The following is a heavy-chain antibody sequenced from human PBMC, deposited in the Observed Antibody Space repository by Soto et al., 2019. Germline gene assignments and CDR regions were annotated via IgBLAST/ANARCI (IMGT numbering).Heavy chain of an antibody. Sequence: QVQLVQSGAEVKKPGSSVKVSCKASGDTFSRFTFSWLRQAPGQGLEWLGGIIPKGGATNYAQTFRGRVTSTAGESTTTAYMELSNLRSEDTAVYYCARGLRGLAALGEAFEIWGQGTMVTVSS. CDR1: GDTFSRFT. V-gene: IGHV1-69*12. CDR2: IIPKGGAT. D-gene: IGHD4-17*01. J-gene: IGHJ3*02. CDR3: ARGLRGLAALGEAFEI.